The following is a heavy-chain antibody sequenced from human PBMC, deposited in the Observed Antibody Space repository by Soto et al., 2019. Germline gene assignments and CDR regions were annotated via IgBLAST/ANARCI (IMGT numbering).Heavy chain of an antibody. D-gene: IGHD3-16*01. CDR1: GLTFTSYN. V-gene: IGHV3-48*02. CDR3: VRALKVTSYGYFY. J-gene: IGHJ4*02. Sequence: EVQVVESGGGLVQPGGSLRLSCIVCGLTFTSYNFHWVRQAPGSRLEWFSFINPGSITRHYADSVKGRFTISRDNAKNSLYLQMNSLTDADAAVYYCVRALKVTSYGYFYWGQGTRVTVSS. CDR2: INPGSITR.